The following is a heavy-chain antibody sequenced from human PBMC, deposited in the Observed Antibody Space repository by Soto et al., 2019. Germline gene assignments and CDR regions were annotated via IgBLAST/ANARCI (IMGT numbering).Heavy chain of an antibody. D-gene: IGHD6-6*01. CDR2: ISAYNGNT. V-gene: IGHV1-18*01. Sequence: ASVKVSCKASGYTFTSYGISWVRQAPGQGLEWMGWISAYNGNTNYAQKLQGRVTMTTDTSTSTAYMELRSLRSDDTAVYYCARDEYSSSSGRYYYGMDVWGQGTTVTVSS. CDR3: ARDEYSSSSGRYYYGMDV. CDR1: GYTFTSYG. J-gene: IGHJ6*02.